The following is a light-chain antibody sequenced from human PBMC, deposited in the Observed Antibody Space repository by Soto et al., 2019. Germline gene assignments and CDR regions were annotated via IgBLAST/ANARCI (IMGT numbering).Light chain of an antibody. V-gene: IGKV3-11*01. J-gene: IGKJ1*01. Sequence: EIVLTQSPATLSFSPGERATLSCRASQSVSSYLAWYQQKPGQAPRLLIYDASNRATGIPARFSGSGSGTDFTLTISSLEPEDFAVYYCQQRSNWPTWTFGQGTNVDI. CDR3: QQRSNWPTWT. CDR1: QSVSSY. CDR2: DAS.